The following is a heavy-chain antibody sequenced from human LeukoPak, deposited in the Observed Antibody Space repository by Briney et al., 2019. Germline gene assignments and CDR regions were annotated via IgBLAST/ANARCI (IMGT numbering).Heavy chain of an antibody. J-gene: IGHJ4*02. D-gene: IGHD1-14*01. CDR1: GFTFDDYT. Sequence: GGSLRLSCAASGFTFDDYTMHWVRQAPGKGLEWVSLISWDGGSTYYADSVKGRFTISRDNAKNTLYLQMNSLRAEDTAIYYCARVPITGKQSFDYWGQGTLAIVSS. V-gene: IGHV3-43*01. CDR2: ISWDGGST. CDR3: ARVPITGKQSFDY.